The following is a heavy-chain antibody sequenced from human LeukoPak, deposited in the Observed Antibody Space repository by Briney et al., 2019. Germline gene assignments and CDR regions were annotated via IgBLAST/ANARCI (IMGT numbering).Heavy chain of an antibody. CDR3: ARGKKSIVRGVLYYFVY. CDR2: MNTNSGNT. Sequence: RRASVRVSCKASGYTLTSYDINWVRQAAGQGLEWMGWMNTNSGNTDYAQTVQGRVTMTRDNAKSTAYMELSSLRSDDTAVYYCARGKKSIVRGVLYYFVYWGQGTLVSVSS. D-gene: IGHD3-10*01. V-gene: IGHV1-8*01. J-gene: IGHJ4*02. CDR1: GYTLTSYD.